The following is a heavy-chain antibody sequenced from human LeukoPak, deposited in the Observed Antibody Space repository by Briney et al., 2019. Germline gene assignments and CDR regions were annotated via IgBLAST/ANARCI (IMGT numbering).Heavy chain of an antibody. J-gene: IGHJ5*02. Sequence: ASVKVSCKASGYTFTSYYMHRVRQAPGQGLEWMGIINPSGGSTSYAQKFQGRVTMTRDTSTSTVYMELSSLRSEDTAVYYCARGNIVVVPAAITYWFDPWGQGTLVTVSS. CDR1: GYTFTSYY. V-gene: IGHV1-46*01. CDR2: INPSGGST. CDR3: ARGNIVVVPAAITYWFDP. D-gene: IGHD2-2*01.